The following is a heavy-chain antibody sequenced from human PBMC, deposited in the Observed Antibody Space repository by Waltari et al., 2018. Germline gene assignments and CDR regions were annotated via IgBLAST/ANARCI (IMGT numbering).Heavy chain of an antibody. J-gene: IGHJ2*01. V-gene: IGHV4-38-2*01. Sequence: QVHLQVSGPGLVTPSETLSLTCAVSDYSISSGFYRGWIRQPPGTGLEWIGSINHRGSTFYNPSLKSRVTISVDTALNHFSLKLNSVTATDTAVYYCARQGGYINVWWEDYWYFDHWGRGTLVTVSS. D-gene: IGHD1-26*01. CDR1: DYSISSGFY. CDR2: INHRGST. CDR3: ARQGGYINVWWEDYWYFDH.